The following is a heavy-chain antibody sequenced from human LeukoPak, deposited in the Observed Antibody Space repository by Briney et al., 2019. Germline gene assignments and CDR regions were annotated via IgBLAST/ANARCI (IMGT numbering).Heavy chain of an antibody. CDR1: GFTFSNYW. J-gene: IGHJ1*01. CDR2: IKQDGREK. V-gene: IGHV3-7*01. D-gene: IGHD2-2*01. CDR3: ASHASTYFPH. Sequence: GGSLRLSCAASGFTFSNYWVTWGRQAPGTGLEWVANIKQDGREKYSMDSVKGRFTISRDNAKSSLHLQINSLRVEDTAVYYCASHASTYFPHWGQGTVVTVSS.